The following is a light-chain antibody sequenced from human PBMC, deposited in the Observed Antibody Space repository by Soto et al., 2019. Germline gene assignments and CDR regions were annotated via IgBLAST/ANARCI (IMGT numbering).Light chain of an antibody. CDR3: QQYNKWPPIT. V-gene: IGKV3-15*01. CDR1: QSVSSN. CDR2: RAS. Sequence: EIVMTQSPATLSVSAWERATLSCMASQSVSSNLAWYQQKPGQAPRLLVYRASTRATGIPARFSGSGSGTEFTLTISSLQSEDFALYYCQQYNKWPPITFGQGTRLEIK. J-gene: IGKJ5*01.